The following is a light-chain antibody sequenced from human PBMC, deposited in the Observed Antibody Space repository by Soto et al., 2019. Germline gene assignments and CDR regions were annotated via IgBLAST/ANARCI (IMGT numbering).Light chain of an antibody. V-gene: IGKV1-5*03. J-gene: IGKJ1*01. CDR1: QTISSR. CDR2: KAS. CDR3: QHYNSYSEA. Sequence: DIQMTQSPSTLSGSVGDRVTITCRASQTISSRLAWYQQKPGKAPKLLIYKASTLKSGLPSRFSGSGSGTEFTLTISSLHPDDFATYYCQHYNSYSEAFGQGTKVELK.